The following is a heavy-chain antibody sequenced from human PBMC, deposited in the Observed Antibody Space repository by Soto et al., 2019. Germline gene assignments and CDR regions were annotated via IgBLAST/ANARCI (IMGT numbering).Heavy chain of an antibody. D-gene: IGHD6-25*01. CDR1: GGSISSYY. J-gene: IGHJ5*02. CDR2: IYYSGST. Sequence: QVQLQESGPGLVKPSETLSLTCTVSGGSISSYYWSWIRQPPGKGLEWIGYIYYSGSTNYNPSLKNRVTIAVDTYKNQFSLRLGAVTAAATAVDPAAGRFPGYPTGGPDPWGQGTLVTVSS. V-gene: IGHV4-59*12. CDR3: AGRFPGYPTGGPDP.